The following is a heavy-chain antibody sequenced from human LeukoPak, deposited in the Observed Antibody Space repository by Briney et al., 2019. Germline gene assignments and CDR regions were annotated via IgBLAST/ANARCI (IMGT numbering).Heavy chain of an antibody. CDR3: ASTSGWYEPIDY. V-gene: IGHV3-21*01. J-gene: IGHJ4*02. Sequence: GGSLRLSCAASGFTFSSYSMNWVRQAPGQGLEWLSFITGSSGYIYYSDSVKGRFTISRDDAKNSLWLQMNSLRAEDTAVYYCASTSGWYEPIDYWGQGTLVTVSS. CDR2: ITGSSGYI. D-gene: IGHD6-19*01. CDR1: GFTFSSYS.